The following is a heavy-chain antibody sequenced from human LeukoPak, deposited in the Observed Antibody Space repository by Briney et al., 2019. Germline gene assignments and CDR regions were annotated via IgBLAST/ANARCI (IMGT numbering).Heavy chain of an antibody. Sequence: RGASVKVSCKASGYTFTSYGISWVRQAPGQGLEWMGWISAYNGNTNYAQKLQGRVTMTTDTSTSTAYMELRSLRSDDTAVYYCARDRYCSSTSCYTRGLFDPWGQGTLVTVSP. D-gene: IGHD2-2*02. CDR2: ISAYNGNT. CDR1: GYTFTSYG. CDR3: ARDRYCSSTSCYTRGLFDP. J-gene: IGHJ5*02. V-gene: IGHV1-18*01.